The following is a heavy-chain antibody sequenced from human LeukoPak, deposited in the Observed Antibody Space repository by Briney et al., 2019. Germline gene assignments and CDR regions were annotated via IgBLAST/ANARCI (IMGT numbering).Heavy chain of an antibody. CDR1: GYTFTSYG. Sequence: ASVKVSCKASGYTFTSYGISWVRQAPGQGLEWMGWISAYNGNTNYAQKLQGRVTMTTDTSTSTAYMELSSLRSEDTAVYYCARGREAGTIFGVVITETFDYWGQGTLVTVSS. CDR2: ISAYNGNT. J-gene: IGHJ4*02. CDR3: ARGREAGTIFGVVITETFDY. V-gene: IGHV1-18*01. D-gene: IGHD3-3*01.